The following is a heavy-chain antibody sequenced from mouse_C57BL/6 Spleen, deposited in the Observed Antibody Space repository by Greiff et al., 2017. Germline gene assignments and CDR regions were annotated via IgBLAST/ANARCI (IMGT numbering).Heavy chain of an antibody. CDR2: IRNKANGYTT. CDR1: GFTFTDSY. Sequence: EVKVVESGGGLVQPGGSLSLSCAASGFTFTDSYMSWVRQPPGKALEWLGFIRNKANGYTTEYSASVKGRFTISRDNSQSILYLQMNALRAEDSATYYCARSLYYGMDYWGQGTSVTVSS. V-gene: IGHV7-3*01. J-gene: IGHJ4*01. CDR3: ARSLYYGMDY. D-gene: IGHD1-1*01.